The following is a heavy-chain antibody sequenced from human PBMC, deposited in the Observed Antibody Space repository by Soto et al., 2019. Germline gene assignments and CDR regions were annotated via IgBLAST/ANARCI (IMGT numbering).Heavy chain of an antibody. V-gene: IGHV1-18*01. D-gene: IGHD1-26*01. CDR2: VSAYNRNS. Sequence: QVQLVQSGSEVKEPGASVRVTCKASGYTFRNYGISWVREAPGQGLEWMGWVSAYNRNSNYAQKFEDRVIMTADTATSTAYLELRGLRSDDTAIYYCARDRQWEPLLYWGQGTLVTVSS. J-gene: IGHJ4*02. CDR1: GYTFRNYG. CDR3: ARDRQWEPLLY.